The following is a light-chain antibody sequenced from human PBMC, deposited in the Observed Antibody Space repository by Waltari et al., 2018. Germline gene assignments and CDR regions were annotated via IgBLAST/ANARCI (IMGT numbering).Light chain of an antibody. V-gene: IGLV1-44*01. Sequence: QSVLTQPPSASGTPGQGVTISCSAGASNIGTNVVNCYQQVPGKAPKLLSYRSDRRPAGVPDRFSGSKSGTSASLAISGLQSEDEADYYCAAWDDSLNGRWVFGGGTKVTVL. CDR1: ASNIGTNV. J-gene: IGLJ3*02. CDR3: AAWDDSLNGRWV. CDR2: RSD.